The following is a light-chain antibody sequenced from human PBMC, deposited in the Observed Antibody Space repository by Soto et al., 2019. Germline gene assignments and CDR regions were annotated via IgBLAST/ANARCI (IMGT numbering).Light chain of an antibody. CDR3: LSFDSSLSVV. Sequence: QAVVTQPPSVSGAPGQRVTISCTGSSSNIGAGYDEHWYQQLPGRAPKLLIYGNTNRPSGVPDRFSGSKSGTSASLAITGLPAEDQADYYCLSFDSSLSVVFGRGTKLTVL. J-gene: IGLJ2*01. CDR1: SSNIGAGYD. CDR2: GNT. V-gene: IGLV1-40*01.